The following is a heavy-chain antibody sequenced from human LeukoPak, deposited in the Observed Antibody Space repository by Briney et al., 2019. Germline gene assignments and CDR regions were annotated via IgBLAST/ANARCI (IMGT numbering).Heavy chain of an antibody. CDR2: ISVYNGNT. CDR3: ARGVILNAAYCSDCNSGQFFDH. J-gene: IGHJ4*02. Sequence: ASVKVSCKASGYMFNAYGISWVRQAPGQGLEWMGWISVYNGNTSYPQKFQGRVTVTTDTSTTTAYMELTSLTSDDTAMYYCARGVILNAAYCSDCNSGQFFDHWGQGTLVTVSS. CDR1: GYMFNAYG. V-gene: IGHV1-18*04. D-gene: IGHD2-15*01.